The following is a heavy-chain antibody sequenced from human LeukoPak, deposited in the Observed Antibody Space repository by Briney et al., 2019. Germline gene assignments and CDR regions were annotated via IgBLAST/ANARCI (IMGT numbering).Heavy chain of an antibody. Sequence: AASVKVSCKASGYTFTSYGISWVGQAPGQGLEWMGWISAYNGNTNYAQKLQGRVTMTTDTSTSTAYMELRSLRSDDTAVYYCARDGYYDILTGYGSFDYWGQGTLVTVSS. CDR2: ISAYNGNT. CDR3: ARDGYYDILTGYGSFDY. D-gene: IGHD3-9*01. J-gene: IGHJ4*02. CDR1: GYTFTSYG. V-gene: IGHV1-18*01.